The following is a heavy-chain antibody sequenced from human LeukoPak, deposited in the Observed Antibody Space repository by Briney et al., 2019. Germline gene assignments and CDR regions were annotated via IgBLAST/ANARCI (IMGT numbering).Heavy chain of an antibody. CDR1: GFTFSSYA. CDR3: AKERNLEIAVAGTIFDY. D-gene: IGHD6-19*01. V-gene: IGHV3-66*01. J-gene: IGHJ4*02. CDR2: IYSGGDT. Sequence: GGSLRLSRAASGFTFSSYAMHWVRQAPGKGLEWVSVIYSGGDTYYADSVKGRFTISRDNSKNMIYLEMSSLKAEDTAVYYCAKERNLEIAVAGTIFDYWGQGTLVTVSS.